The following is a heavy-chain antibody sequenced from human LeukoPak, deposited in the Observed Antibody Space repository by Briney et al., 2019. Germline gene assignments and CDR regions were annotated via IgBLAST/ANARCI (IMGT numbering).Heavy chain of an antibody. CDR1: GYTLTELS. V-gene: IGHV1-24*01. J-gene: IGHJ5*02. D-gene: IGHD3-10*01. Sequence: ASVKVSCKVSGYTLTELSMHWVRQAPGKGLEWMGGFDPEDGETIYARKFQGRVTMTEDTSTDTAYMELSSLRSEDTAVYYCATAAYYYGSGLTWGQGTLVTVSS. CDR2: FDPEDGET. CDR3: ATAAYYYGSGLT.